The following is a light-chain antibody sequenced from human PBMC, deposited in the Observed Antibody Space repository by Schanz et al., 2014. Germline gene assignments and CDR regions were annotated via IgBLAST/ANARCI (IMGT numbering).Light chain of an antibody. V-gene: IGLV2-14*01. J-gene: IGLJ2*01. CDR2: DVS. Sequence: SSLPPPSSVSGSPGQSITISCTGTSSDVGGYNYVSWYQQHPGKAPKLMIYDVSNRPSGVSNRFSGSKSDNTASLTISGLQAEDEADYYCSSYTNNSTLIFGGGTKLTVL. CDR1: SSDVGGYNY. CDR3: SSYTNNSTLI.